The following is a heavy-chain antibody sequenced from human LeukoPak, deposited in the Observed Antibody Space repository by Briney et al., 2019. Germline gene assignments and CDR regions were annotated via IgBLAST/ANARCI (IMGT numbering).Heavy chain of an antibody. D-gene: IGHD2-15*01. CDR1: GYYISSGYY. CDR2: IYHSGST. V-gene: IGHV4-38-2*02. Sequence: SETLSLTCTVSGYYISSGYYWAWIRQPPGKGLQWIGGIYHSGSTYYNPSLKSQVTISVDTSKNQFSLKLRSLTAADTAVYYCASVPPAGSHSGGSYYSGPYTFDIWGQGTMVTVSS. CDR3: ASVPPAGSHSGGSYYSGPYTFDI. J-gene: IGHJ3*02.